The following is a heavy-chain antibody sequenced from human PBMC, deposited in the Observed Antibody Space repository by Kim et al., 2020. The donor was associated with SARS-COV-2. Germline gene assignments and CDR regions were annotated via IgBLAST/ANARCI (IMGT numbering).Heavy chain of an antibody. CDR1: GDSISRSSNY. CDR3: ARLVSENSAVEY. CDR2: INYSGKT. J-gene: IGHJ4*02. Sequence: SETLSLTCTVSGDSISRSSNYWGWIRQPPGKGLEWIGSINYSGKTYYNPSLKSRVTISVDTSKNQFFLKMRSVTAADTAVYYCARLVSENSAVEYWGQGT. V-gene: IGHV4-39*01.